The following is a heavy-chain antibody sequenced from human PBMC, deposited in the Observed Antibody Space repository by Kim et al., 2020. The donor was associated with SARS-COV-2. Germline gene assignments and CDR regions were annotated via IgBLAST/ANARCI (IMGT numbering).Heavy chain of an antibody. CDR1: GGSISSGSYY. J-gene: IGHJ6*02. CDR3: AREPYVDTAMNLLYYYYYGMDV. Sequence: SETLSLTCTVSGGSISSGSYYWSWIRQPAGKGLEWIGRIYTSGSTNYNLSLKSRVTISVDTSKNQFSLKLSSVTAADTAVYYCAREPYVDTAMNLLYYYYYGMDVWGQGTTVTVSS. D-gene: IGHD5-18*01. CDR2: IYTSGST. V-gene: IGHV4-61*02.